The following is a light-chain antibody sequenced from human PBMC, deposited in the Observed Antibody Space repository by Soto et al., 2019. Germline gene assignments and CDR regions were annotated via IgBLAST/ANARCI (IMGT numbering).Light chain of an antibody. J-gene: IGKJ3*01. CDR2: AAS. V-gene: IGKV1-39*01. Sequence: DIQMTQSPSSLSASVGDRVTITCRASQSISSYLNWYQQKPGKAPKLLIYAASSLQSGVPSRFSGRGSGTDFTLTISSLQPEDFATYYCQQSYSTLTTFGPGTKVDIK. CDR3: QQSYSTLTT. CDR1: QSISSY.